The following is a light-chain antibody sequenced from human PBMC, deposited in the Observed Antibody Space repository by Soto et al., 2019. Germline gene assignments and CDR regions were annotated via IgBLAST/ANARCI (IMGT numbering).Light chain of an antibody. V-gene: IGKV1-39*01. CDR2: GAS. J-gene: IGKJ2*01. Sequence: IQLTQSPCSLSASVGDRVTLTCRASQSINIYLNWYQQKPGKAPTLLIYGASTLQSGVPSRFSGGGSRTDFTLSISSLQTEDFATYYCQQSYRSPYTFGQGTKLEI. CDR3: QQSYRSPYT. CDR1: QSINIY.